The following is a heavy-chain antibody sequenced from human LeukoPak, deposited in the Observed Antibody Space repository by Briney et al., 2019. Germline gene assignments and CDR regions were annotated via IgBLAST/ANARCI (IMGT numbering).Heavy chain of an antibody. CDR3: ARAYSSWYRPLDY. J-gene: IGHJ4*02. V-gene: IGHV1-2*02. Sequence: ASVKVSCKASGYTFTGYYMHWVRQAPGQGLEWMGWINPNSGGTNYAQKFQGRVTMTRDTSISTAYMELSRLRSDDTAVYYCARAYSSWYRPLDYWGQGTLVTVSS. CDR2: INPNSGGT. D-gene: IGHD6-13*01. CDR1: GYTFTGYY.